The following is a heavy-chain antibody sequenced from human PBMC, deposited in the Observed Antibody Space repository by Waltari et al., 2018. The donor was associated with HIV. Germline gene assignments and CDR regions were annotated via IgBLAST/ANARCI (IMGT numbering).Heavy chain of an antibody. CDR3: ARVPFASSWSADSFDV. Sequence: VQLEESGGGVVQPGRSRRLSCAASGFRVSDYGMHWVRQAPGKGLEGVAGIWYDGNKKEYSDSVKGRFTISKDNSKNTLFLQTNSLRVDDTAVYFCARVPFASSWSADSFDVWGPGTRITVSS. CDR2: IWYDGNKK. CDR1: GFRVSDYG. J-gene: IGHJ3*01. D-gene: IGHD6-13*01. V-gene: IGHV3-33*01.